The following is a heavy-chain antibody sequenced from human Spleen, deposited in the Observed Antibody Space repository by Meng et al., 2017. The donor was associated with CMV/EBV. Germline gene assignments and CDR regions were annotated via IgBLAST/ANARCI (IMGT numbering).Heavy chain of an antibody. CDR3: ARQIAARRSGRSNSLDY. Sequence: SETLSLTCTVSGGSISSSSYYWGWIRQPPGKGLEWIGSIYYSGSTYYNPSLKSRVTISVDTSKNQFSLKLSSVTAADTAVYYCARQIAARRSGRSNSLDYWGQGTLVTVSS. V-gene: IGHV4-39*07. D-gene: IGHD6-6*01. CDR2: IYYSGST. J-gene: IGHJ4*02. CDR1: GGSISSSSYY.